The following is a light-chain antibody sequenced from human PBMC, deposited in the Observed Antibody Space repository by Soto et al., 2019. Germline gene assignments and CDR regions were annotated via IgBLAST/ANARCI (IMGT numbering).Light chain of an antibody. CDR3: QQYNTWPPT. J-gene: IGKJ1*01. CDR1: QSVRSN. V-gene: IGKV3-15*01. CDR2: SAS. Sequence: EIVMTQSPATPSASPGERATLSCRASQSVRSNLAWYQQKPGQAPRLLIYSASTRATGIPARFSGSGSGTEFTLSIGSLQSEDFAIYYCQQYNTWPPTFGQGTKVDIK.